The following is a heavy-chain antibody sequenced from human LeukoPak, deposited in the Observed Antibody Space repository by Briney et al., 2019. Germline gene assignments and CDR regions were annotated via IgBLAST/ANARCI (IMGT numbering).Heavy chain of an antibody. D-gene: IGHD3-9*01. CDR2: IYYSGST. CDR1: GYSISSGYY. J-gene: IGHJ2*01. Sequence: PSETLSLTCTVSGYSISSGYYWGWIRQPPGKGLEWIGYIYYSGSTNYNPSLKSRVTISVDTSKNQFSLKLSSVTAAATAVYYCARSRGYYDILTGYWIVPWYFDLWGRGTLVTVSS. V-gene: IGHV4-61*01. CDR3: ARSRGYYDILTGYWIVPWYFDL.